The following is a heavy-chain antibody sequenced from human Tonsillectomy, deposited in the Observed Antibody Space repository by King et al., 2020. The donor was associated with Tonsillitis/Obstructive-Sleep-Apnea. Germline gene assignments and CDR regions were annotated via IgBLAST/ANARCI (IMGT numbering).Heavy chain of an antibody. CDR2: IKIKTDGGTT. CDR3: TTIGGY. V-gene: IGHV3-15*01. D-gene: IGHD3-16*01. J-gene: IGHJ4*02. CDR1: GFTFSNAW. Sequence: QLVQSGGGLVKPGGSLRLSCAASGFTFSNAWMSWVRQAPGKGLEWVVHIKIKTDGGTTDYAAPVKGRFTISRDDSKNTLYLQMNSLKAEDTAVYYCTTIGGYWGQGTLVTVSS.